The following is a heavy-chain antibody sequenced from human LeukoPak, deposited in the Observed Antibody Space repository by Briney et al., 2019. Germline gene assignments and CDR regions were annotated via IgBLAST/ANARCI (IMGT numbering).Heavy chain of an antibody. D-gene: IGHD6-13*01. CDR3: AREVQYAAAGEYYYYYYMDV. CDR1: GHIFTSYY. CDR2: INPSGGST. V-gene: IGHV1-46*01. J-gene: IGHJ6*03. Sequence: ASVKVSCKASGHIFTSYYMYWVRQAPGQGLEWMGIINPSGGSTSYAQKFQGRVTMTRDTSTSTVYMELSSLRSEDTAVYYCAREVQYAAAGEYYYYYYMDVWGKGTTVTISS.